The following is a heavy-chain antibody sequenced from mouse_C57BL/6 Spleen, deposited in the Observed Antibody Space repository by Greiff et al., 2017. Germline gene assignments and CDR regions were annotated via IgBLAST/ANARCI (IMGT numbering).Heavy chain of an antibody. CDR2: ISSGGDYI. V-gene: IGHV5-9-1*02. CDR3: TRVFYDGEGFDY. D-gene: IGHD2-12*01. J-gene: IGHJ2*01. Sequence: EVHLVESGEGLVKPGGSLKLSCAASGFTFSSYAMSWVRQTPEKRLEWVAYISSGGDYIYYADTVKGRFTISRDNARNTLYLQMSSLKSEDTAMYYCTRVFYDGEGFDYWGQGTTLTVSS. CDR1: GFTFSSYA.